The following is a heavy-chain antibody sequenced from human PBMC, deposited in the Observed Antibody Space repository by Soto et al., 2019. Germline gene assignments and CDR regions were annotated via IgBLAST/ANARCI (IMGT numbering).Heavy chain of an antibody. CDR2: IYGSGST. D-gene: IGHD2-21*01. V-gene: IGHV4-30-4*01. J-gene: IGHJ6*02. Sequence: QVQLQESGPGLVKPSQTLSLTCTVSGGSISNSDYYWSWISQPPGKGLEWIGYIYGSGSTYYNPSLKNRVTISVDTSKNQFSLNLSSVTAADTAVYYCAREYSRGVDVWGQGTTVTVSS. CDR3: AREYSRGVDV. CDR1: GGSISNSDYY.